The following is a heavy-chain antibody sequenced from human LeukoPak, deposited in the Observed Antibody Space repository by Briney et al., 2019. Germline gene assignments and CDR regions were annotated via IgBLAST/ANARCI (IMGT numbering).Heavy chain of an antibody. V-gene: IGHV1-18*01. CDR2: ISAYNGNT. CDR1: GYTFTSYG. Sequence: ASVKVSCKASGYTFTSYGISWVRQSPGQGLEWMGWISAYNGNTNYAQKLQGRVTMTTDTSTSTAYMELRSLRSDDTAVYYCARAGLLWFGELSAPDAFDIWGQGTMVTVSS. D-gene: IGHD3-10*01. J-gene: IGHJ3*02. CDR3: ARAGLLWFGELSAPDAFDI.